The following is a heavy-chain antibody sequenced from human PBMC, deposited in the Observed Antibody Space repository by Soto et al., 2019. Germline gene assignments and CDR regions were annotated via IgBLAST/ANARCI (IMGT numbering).Heavy chain of an antibody. CDR3: AKSRDAPTVDY. V-gene: IGHV4-30-4*01. J-gene: IGHJ4*02. CDR2: IYYSGST. D-gene: IGHD1-26*01. CDR1: GGSISSGDYY. Sequence: SETLSLTCTVSGGSISSGDYYWRWIRQPPGKGLEWIGYIYYSGSTYYNPSLKSRVTISVDTSKNQFSLKLSSVTAADTAVYYCAKSRDAPTVDYWGQGTLVTVSS.